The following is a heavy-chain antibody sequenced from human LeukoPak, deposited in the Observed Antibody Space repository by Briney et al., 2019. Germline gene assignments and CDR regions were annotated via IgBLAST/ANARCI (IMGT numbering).Heavy chain of an antibody. CDR2: LYYSGST. CDR1: GDSFRSSTYY. Sequence: SETLSLTCTVSGDSFRSSTYYWGWIRQPPGRGLEWIGSLYYSGSTYNNPSLKSRVTISVDTSKNQFSLKLTSVTAADTAVYYCARGVPGSYTPRGYFDYWGQGTLVTVSS. CDR3: ARGVPGSYTPRGYFDY. D-gene: IGHD1-26*01. J-gene: IGHJ4*02. V-gene: IGHV4-39*07.